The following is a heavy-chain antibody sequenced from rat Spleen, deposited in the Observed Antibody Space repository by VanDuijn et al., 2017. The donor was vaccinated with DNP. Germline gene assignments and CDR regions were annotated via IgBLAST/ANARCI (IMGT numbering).Heavy chain of an antibody. Sequence: QVQLQQSGAELAKPGSSVKISCKASGYTFTTYYIGWIKQTAGQGLEYLGYIDMGSGGTNYNEKFRGKATLTVDTSSNTAFMQLSSLTPDDSAVYYCARGGTSFAYWGQGTLVTVSS. J-gene: IGHJ3*01. V-gene: IGHV1-43*01. CDR1: GYTFTTYY. CDR3: ARGGTSFAY. D-gene: IGHD4-3*01. CDR2: IDMGSGGT.